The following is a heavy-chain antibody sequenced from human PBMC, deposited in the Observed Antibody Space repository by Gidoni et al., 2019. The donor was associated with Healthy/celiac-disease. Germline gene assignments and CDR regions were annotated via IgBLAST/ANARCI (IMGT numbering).Heavy chain of an antibody. J-gene: IGHJ4*02. CDR1: GGSFSGYY. CDR3: AREGITGTTRGFDY. Sequence: QVQLQQWGAGLLKPSETLSLTCAVYGGSFSGYYWSWIRQPPGKGLEWIGEINHSGSTNYNPSLKSRVTISVDTSKNQFSLKLSSVTAADTAVYYCAREGITGTTRGFDYWGQGTLVTVSS. CDR2: INHSGST. V-gene: IGHV4-34*01. D-gene: IGHD1-7*01.